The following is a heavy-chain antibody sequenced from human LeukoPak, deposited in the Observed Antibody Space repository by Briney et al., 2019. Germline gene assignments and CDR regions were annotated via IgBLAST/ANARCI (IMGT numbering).Heavy chain of an antibody. V-gene: IGHV3-30*14. CDR1: GFTFSSYS. CDR2: VSHDGIDK. Sequence: PGGSLRLSCAASGFTFSSYSMNWVRQAPGKGLEWVAVVSHDGIDKYYADFVKGRFTISRHNSKNTLYLQMNSLRAEDTAVYYCASSSSAVHFDYWGQGTLVTVSS. J-gene: IGHJ4*02. CDR3: ASSSSAVHFDY. D-gene: IGHD2-2*01.